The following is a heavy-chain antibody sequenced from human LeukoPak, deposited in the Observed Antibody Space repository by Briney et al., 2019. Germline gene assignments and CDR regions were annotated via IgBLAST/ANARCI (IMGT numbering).Heavy chain of an antibody. D-gene: IGHD4-17*01. CDR1: GYTFTSYY. Sequence: ASVKVSCKASGYTFTSYYMHWVRQAPGQGLEWMGIINPSGGSTSYAQKFQGRVTMTRDTSASTVYMELSSLRSEDTAVYYCARGDYGDYYYYGMDVWGQGTTVTVSS. J-gene: IGHJ6*02. V-gene: IGHV1-46*01. CDR3: ARGDYGDYYYYGMDV. CDR2: INPSGGST.